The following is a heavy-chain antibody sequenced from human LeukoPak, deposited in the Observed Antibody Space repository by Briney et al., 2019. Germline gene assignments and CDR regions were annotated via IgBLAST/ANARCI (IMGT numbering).Heavy chain of an antibody. J-gene: IGHJ4*02. CDR3: ARDFT. V-gene: IGHV3-7*05. Sequence: GGSLRLSCVGSGFTFSSHWMSWVRQAPGKGLEWVANIKQDGSEVDYVDSVKGRFTISRDNAKNSLFLQMNSLRAEDTAVYYCARDFTWGRGTLVTVSS. CDR2: IKQDGSEV. CDR1: GFTFSSHW.